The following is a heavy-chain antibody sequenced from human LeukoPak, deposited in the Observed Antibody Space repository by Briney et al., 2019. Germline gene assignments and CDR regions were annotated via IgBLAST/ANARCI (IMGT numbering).Heavy chain of an antibody. V-gene: IGHV3-30*03. J-gene: IGHJ4*02. D-gene: IGHD2-15*01. CDR3: ARECSGGSCYSNSLDY. CDR1: GFTFSSYG. Sequence: GGSLRLSCAASGFTFSSYGMHWVRQAPGKGLEWVAVISYDGSNKYYADSVKGRFTISRDNSKNTLYLQMNSLRAEDTAVYYCARECSGGSCYSNSLDYWGQGTLVTVSS. CDR2: ISYDGSNK.